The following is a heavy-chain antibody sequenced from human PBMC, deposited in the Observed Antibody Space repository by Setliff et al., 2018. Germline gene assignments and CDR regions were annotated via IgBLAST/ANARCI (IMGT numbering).Heavy chain of an antibody. D-gene: IGHD3-3*01. J-gene: IGHJ6*02. V-gene: IGHV4-34*01. Sequence: PSETLSLTCAVYGGSFSGYYWSWIRQPPGKGLEWIGEINHSGSTNYNPSLKSRVTISVDTSKNQFSLKLSSVTAADTAVYYCARGQVSYNFWSGDYYYYYGMDVWGQGTTVTVSS. CDR1: GGSFSGYY. CDR3: ARGQVSYNFWSGDYYYYYGMDV. CDR2: INHSGST.